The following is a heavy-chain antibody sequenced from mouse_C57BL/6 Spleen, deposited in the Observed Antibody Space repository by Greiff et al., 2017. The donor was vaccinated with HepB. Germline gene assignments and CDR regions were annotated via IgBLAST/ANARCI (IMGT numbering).Heavy chain of an antibody. CDR3: VRDGTVVAKDYYAMDY. Sequence: VQLVESGGGLVQPKGSLKLSCAASGFTFNTYAMHWVRQAPGKGLEWVARIRSKSSNYATYYADSVKDRFTISRDDSQSMLYLQMNNLKTEDTAMYYCVRDGTVVAKDYYAMDYWGQGTSVTVSS. V-gene: IGHV10-3*01. D-gene: IGHD1-1*01. J-gene: IGHJ4*01. CDR2: IRSKSSNYAT. CDR1: GFTFNTYA.